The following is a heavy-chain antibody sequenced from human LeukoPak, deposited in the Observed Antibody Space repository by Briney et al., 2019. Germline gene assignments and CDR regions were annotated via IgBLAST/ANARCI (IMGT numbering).Heavy chain of an antibody. V-gene: IGHV1-58*01. D-gene: IGHD2-15*01. Sequence: GTSVKVSCKASGFTFTSSAVQWVRQARGQRLEWIGWIVVGSGNTNYAQKFQERVTITRDMSTSTAYMELSSLRSEDTAVYYCAAEASGGGSYSYFDYWGQGTLVTVSS. CDR2: IVVGSGNT. CDR1: GFTFTSSA. J-gene: IGHJ4*02. CDR3: AAEASGGGSYSYFDY.